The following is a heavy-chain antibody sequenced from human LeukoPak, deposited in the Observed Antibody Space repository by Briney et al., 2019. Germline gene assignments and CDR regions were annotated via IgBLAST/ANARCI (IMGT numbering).Heavy chain of an antibody. J-gene: IGHJ6*03. CDR1: GFTFSSYS. D-gene: IGHD2/OR15-2a*01. Sequence: GGSLRLSCAASGFTFSSYSMNWVCQAPGKGLEWVSSITSSNNYIYYGDSVKGRFTISRDDAKNSLFLQMNSLRADDTATYYCARGEFGDYYYFYTDVWGKGTTVTVSS. V-gene: IGHV3-21*01. CDR3: ARGEFGDYYYFYTDV. CDR2: ITSSNNYI.